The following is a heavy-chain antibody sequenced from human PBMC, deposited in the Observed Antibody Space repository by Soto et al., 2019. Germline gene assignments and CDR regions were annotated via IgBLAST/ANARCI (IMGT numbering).Heavy chain of an antibody. CDR1: GGSISSYY. CDR3: ARDLDYYGSGSYYKGGNWFDP. V-gene: IGHV4-59*01. CDR2: IYYSGST. Sequence: SETLSLTCTVSGGSISSYYWSWIRQPPGKGLEWIGYIYYSGSTNYNPSLKSRVTISVDTSKNQFSLKLSSVTAADTAVYYCARDLDYYGSGSYYKGGNWFDPWGQGTLVTVSS. J-gene: IGHJ5*02. D-gene: IGHD3-10*01.